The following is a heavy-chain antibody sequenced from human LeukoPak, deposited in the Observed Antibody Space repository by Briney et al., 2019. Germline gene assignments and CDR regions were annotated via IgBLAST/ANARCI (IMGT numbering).Heavy chain of an antibody. Sequence: PGGSLRLSCAASGFTFSSYAMSWVRQAPGKGLVWVSRIRSDGTNINYADSVMGRFTISRDNAKNTLYLQMNSLRAEDTAVYYCVRGWGLDVWGQGTTVTVSS. CDR1: GFTFSSYA. CDR2: IRSDGTNI. V-gene: IGHV3-74*01. J-gene: IGHJ6*02. CDR3: VRGWGLDV.